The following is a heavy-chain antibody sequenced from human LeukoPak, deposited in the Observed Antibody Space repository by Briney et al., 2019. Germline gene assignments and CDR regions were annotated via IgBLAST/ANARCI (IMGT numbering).Heavy chain of an antibody. CDR1: GFTFSNYA. J-gene: IGHJ4*02. V-gene: IGHV3-23*01. CDR3: ARDSDYGDYSY. Sequence: PGESLRLSCAASGFTFSNYAMNWVRQGPGKGLEWVSTISSSGGTTDYVDSVKGRFTISRDNSKNTLYLQMNSLRAEDTAVYYCARDSDYGDYSYWGQGTLVTVSS. CDR2: ISSSGGTT. D-gene: IGHD4-17*01.